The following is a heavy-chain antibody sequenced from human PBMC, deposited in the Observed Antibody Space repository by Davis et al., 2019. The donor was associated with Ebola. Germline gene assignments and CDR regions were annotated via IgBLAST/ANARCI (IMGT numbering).Heavy chain of an antibody. CDR3: VRLDSQRYIDS. J-gene: IGHJ4*02. CDR2: ISHSGST. CDR1: GDSISSGNW. Sequence: MPGGSLRLSCAVSGDSISSGNWWSWVRQPPGKGLEWIGEISHSGSTNYNPSLKSRLTISVDTSKTQFSLQLTSATAADTAVYYCVRLDSQRYIDSWGQGTLVTVSS. V-gene: IGHV4-4*02. D-gene: IGHD1-1*01.